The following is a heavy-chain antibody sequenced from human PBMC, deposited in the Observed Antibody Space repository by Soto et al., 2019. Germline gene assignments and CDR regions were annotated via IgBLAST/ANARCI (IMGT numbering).Heavy chain of an antibody. D-gene: IGHD6-19*01. J-gene: IGHJ3*01. CDR3: ALVSSCCLGSYAFDF. V-gene: IGHV1-8*01. CDR2: MNPNSGNT. CDR1: GYTFTSYD. Sequence: QVQLVQSGAEVKKPGASVKVSCKASGYTFTSYDINWVRQATGQGLEWMGWMNPNSGNTGYAQKFQGRVTMTRNTSXXTAYMELTGLSSEDTAVYYCALVSSCCLGSYAFDFWVQVTMVTVSS.